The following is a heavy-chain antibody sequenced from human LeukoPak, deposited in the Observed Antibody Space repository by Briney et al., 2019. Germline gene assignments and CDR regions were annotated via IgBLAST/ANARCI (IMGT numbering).Heavy chain of an antibody. CDR1: GFTFSSYE. CDR3: ARTRYYDSSGYYFDDAFDI. J-gene: IGHJ3*02. CDR2: ISSSGSTI. V-gene: IGHV3-48*03. D-gene: IGHD3-22*01. Sequence: QPGGSLRLSCAASGFTFSSYEMNWVRQAPGKGLEWVSYISSSGSTIYYADSVKCRFTISRDNAKNSLYLQMNSLRAEDTAVYYCARTRYYDSSGYYFDDAFDIWGQGTMVTVSS.